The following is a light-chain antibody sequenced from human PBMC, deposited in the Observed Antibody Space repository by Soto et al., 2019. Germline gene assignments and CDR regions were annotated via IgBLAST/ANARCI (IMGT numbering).Light chain of an antibody. CDR2: RNN. CDR3: AAWDDSLSAGV. V-gene: IGLV1-47*01. J-gene: IGLJ3*02. CDR1: SSNIGTNN. Sequence: QSVLTQPPSASGTPGQRVTISCSGSSSNIGTNNVHWFQQFPGTAPNLLIYRNNRRPSGVPDRFSGSKSGTSASLAISGLRSEDEADYYCAAWDDSLSAGVFGGGTKLTVL.